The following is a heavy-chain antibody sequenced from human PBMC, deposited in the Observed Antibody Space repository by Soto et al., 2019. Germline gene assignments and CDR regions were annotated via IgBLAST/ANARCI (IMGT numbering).Heavy chain of an antibody. CDR2: IVVGSGNT. Sequence: SVKVSCKASGFTFTHSAVQWVRQARGQRLEWIGWIVVGSGNTNYAQKFQERVTITRDMSTSTAYMELSSLRSEDTAMYYCGEGSGFSSGPDYWGQGTLVTVSS. D-gene: IGHD6-19*01. CDR3: GEGSGFSSGPDY. V-gene: IGHV1-58*01. CDR1: GFTFTHSA. J-gene: IGHJ4*02.